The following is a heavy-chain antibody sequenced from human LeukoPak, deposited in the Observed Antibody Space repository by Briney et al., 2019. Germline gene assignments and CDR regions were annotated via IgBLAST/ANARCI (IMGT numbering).Heavy chain of an antibody. CDR1: GFTFSSYA. CDR3: VKEACGGDCYSGSDDY. J-gene: IGHJ4*02. CDR2: ISSNGGST. Sequence: PGGSLRLPCSASGFTFSSYAMHWVRQAPGKGLEYVSAISSNGGSTYYADSVKGRFTISRDNSKNTLYLQMSSLRAEDTAVYYCVKEACGGDCYSGSDDYWGQGTLVTVSS. V-gene: IGHV3-64D*06. D-gene: IGHD2-21*02.